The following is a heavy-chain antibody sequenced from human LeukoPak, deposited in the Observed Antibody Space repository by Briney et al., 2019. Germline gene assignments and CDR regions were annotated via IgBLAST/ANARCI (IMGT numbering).Heavy chain of an antibody. CDR3: ARQGRWLQLGNAIDI. J-gene: IGHJ3*02. D-gene: IGHD5-24*01. CDR1: GYSFTSYW. V-gene: IGHV5-51*01. Sequence: GESLKISCKGSGYSFTSYWIGWVRQMPGKGLEWMGIIYPGDSDTRYSPSFQGQVTISADKSISTAYLQWSSLKASDTAMYYCARQGRWLQLGNAIDIWGQGTMVTVSS. CDR2: IYPGDSDT.